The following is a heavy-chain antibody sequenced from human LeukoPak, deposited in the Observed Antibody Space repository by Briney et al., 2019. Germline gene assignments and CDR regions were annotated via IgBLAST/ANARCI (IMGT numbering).Heavy chain of an antibody. D-gene: IGHD3-9*01. V-gene: IGHV3-53*01. J-gene: IGHJ4*02. CDR3: AREDYDILTGYLLGFDY. CDR1: GFTVSSNY. Sequence: PGGSLRLSCAASGFTVSSNYMSWVRQAPGKGLEWVSVIYSGGSTYYADSVKGRFTISRDNSKNTLYLQMNSLRAEDTAVYYCAREDYDILTGYLLGFDYWGQGTLVTVSS. CDR2: IYSGGST.